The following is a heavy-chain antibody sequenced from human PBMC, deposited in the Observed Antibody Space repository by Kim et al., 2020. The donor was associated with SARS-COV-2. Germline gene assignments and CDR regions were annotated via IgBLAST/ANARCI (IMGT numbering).Heavy chain of an antibody. V-gene: IGHV3-23*01. CDR1: GFTFSSYA. CDR2: ISGSGGST. CDR3: AKDLVYGTFVFDY. J-gene: IGHJ4*02. Sequence: GGSLRLSCAASGFTFSSYAMSWVRQAPGKGLEWVSAISGSGGSTYYADSVKGRFTISRDNSKNTLYLQTNSLRAEDTAVYYCAKDLVYGTFVFDYWGQGTLVTVSS. D-gene: IGHD1-1*01.